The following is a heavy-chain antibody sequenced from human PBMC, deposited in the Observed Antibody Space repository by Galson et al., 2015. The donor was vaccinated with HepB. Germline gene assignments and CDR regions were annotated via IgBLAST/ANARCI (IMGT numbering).Heavy chain of an antibody. CDR2: IYYSGST. CDR1: GGSISSGGYY. CDR3: ARDSIAVAGRGFDY. V-gene: IGHV4-31*03. J-gene: IGHJ4*02. Sequence: TLSLTCTVSGGSISSGGYYWSWIRQHPGKGLEWIGYIYYSGSTYYNPSLKSRVTISVDTSKNQFSLKLSSVTAADTAVYYCARDSIAVAGRGFDYWGQGTLVTVSS. D-gene: IGHD6-19*01.